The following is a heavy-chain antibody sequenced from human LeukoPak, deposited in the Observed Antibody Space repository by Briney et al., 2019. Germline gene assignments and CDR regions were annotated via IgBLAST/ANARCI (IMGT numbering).Heavy chain of an antibody. D-gene: IGHD3-3*01. CDR2: TDRGGST. CDR3: AREKYYDFWSGYPSLDAFDI. J-gene: IGHJ3*02. CDR1: GFTVSNIY. V-gene: IGHV3-53*01. Sequence: GGSLRLSCAASGFTVSNIYMSWVRQAPGKGLEWVSVTDRGGSTKYADPVKGRFTISRDNAKNTLYLQMNSLRAEDTAVYYCAREKYYDFWSGYPSLDAFDIWGQGTMVTVSS.